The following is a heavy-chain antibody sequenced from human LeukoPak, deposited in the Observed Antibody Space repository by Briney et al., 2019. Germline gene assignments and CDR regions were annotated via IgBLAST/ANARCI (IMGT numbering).Heavy chain of an antibody. CDR2: ISGSGGST. Sequence: GGSLRLSCAASGFTFGSYAMSWVRQAPGKGLEWVSAISGSGGSTYYADSVKGRFTISRDNSKNTLYLQMNSLRAEDTAVYYCAKDYAPTPYFDPWGQGTLVTVSS. J-gene: IGHJ5*02. V-gene: IGHV3-23*01. CDR1: GFTFGSYA. CDR3: AKDYAPTPYFDP. D-gene: IGHD3-16*01.